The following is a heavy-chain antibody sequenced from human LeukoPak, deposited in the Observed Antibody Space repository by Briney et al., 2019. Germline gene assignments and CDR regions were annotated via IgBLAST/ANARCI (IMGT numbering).Heavy chain of an antibody. CDR3: ARRDCSGGRCYGY. Sequence: PGESLKISGQGSGYSFADYWIGWVRQMPGKGLEYMGGIYPCVSDTRYSPAFQGHVTISADKSISTAYLQWSSLKASDTAMYYCARRDCSGGRCYGYWGQGTLVTVSS. V-gene: IGHV5-51*01. CDR1: GYSFADYW. D-gene: IGHD2-15*01. CDR2: IYPCVSDT. J-gene: IGHJ4*02.